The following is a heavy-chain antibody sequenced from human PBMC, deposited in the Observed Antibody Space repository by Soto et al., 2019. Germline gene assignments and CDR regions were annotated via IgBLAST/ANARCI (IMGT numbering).Heavy chain of an antibody. J-gene: IGHJ5*02. CDR3: GRVMRSLLSITALDT. Sequence: GASVKVSCKASGYTFTRDQIHWVRQAPGQGLEWTGMIEPSGGKTNYAQKFQGRVTLTSDTSTSTVYMALSSLRSDDTAIYFCGRVMRSLLSITALDTWGQGTLVTVSS. D-gene: IGHD3-10*01. V-gene: IGHV1-46*01. CDR2: IEPSGGKT. CDR1: GYTFTRDQ.